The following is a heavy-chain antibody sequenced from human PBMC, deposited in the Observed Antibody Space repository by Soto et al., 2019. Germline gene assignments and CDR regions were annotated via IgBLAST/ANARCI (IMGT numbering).Heavy chain of an antibody. D-gene: IGHD3-22*01. V-gene: IGHV5-51*01. Sequence: GESLKISCKGSGYNFAGYWIAWVRQMPGKGLELMGIIYPSDSDTRYRPSFQGQVTISADKSISSAYLQWSSLRASDTAMYYCARQIYDSDTGPNFQYFFDSWGQGTPVTVSP. J-gene: IGHJ4*02. CDR2: IYPSDSDT. CDR1: GYNFAGYW. CDR3: ARQIYDSDTGPNFQYFFDS.